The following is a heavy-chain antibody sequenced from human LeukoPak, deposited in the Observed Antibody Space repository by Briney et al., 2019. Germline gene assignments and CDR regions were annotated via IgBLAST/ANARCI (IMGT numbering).Heavy chain of an antibody. J-gene: IGHJ4*02. CDR3: TRGGGGSFPHY. D-gene: IGHD2-21*01. Sequence: PGGSLRLSCAASGFTVSSNFLSWVRQPPGKGLEWVSVIYSGGSTYYADSVKGRFTISRDNSKNTLYLQMNSLRAEDTAVYYCTRGGGGSFPHYWGQGTLVTVSS. CDR1: GFTVSSNF. CDR2: IYSGGST. V-gene: IGHV3-53*01.